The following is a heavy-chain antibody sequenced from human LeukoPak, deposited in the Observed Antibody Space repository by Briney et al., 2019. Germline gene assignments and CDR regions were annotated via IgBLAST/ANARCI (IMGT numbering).Heavy chain of an antibody. CDR3: AKGYYGRGYFDY. D-gene: IGHD3-10*02. CDR1: GFTFSSYG. J-gene: IGHJ4*02. Sequence: GGSLRLSCAASGFTFSSYGMHWVRQAPGKGLEWVTAISYDGSNKYYADSVKGRFTISRDNSKNTLYLQMNSLRAEDTAVYYCAKGYYGRGYFDYWGQGTLVTVSS. V-gene: IGHV3-30*18. CDR2: ISYDGSNK.